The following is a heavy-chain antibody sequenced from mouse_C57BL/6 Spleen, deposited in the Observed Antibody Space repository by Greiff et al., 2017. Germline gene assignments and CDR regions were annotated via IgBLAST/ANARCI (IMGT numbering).Heavy chain of an antibody. CDR3: ARGSIYYGNYHYAMDY. J-gene: IGHJ4*01. D-gene: IGHD2-1*01. Sequence: EVMLVESGGGLVKPGGSLKLSCAASGFTFSDYGMHWVRQAPEKGLEWVAYISSGSSTIYYADTVKGRFTISRDNAKNTLFLQMTSLRSEDTAMYYCARGSIYYGNYHYAMDYWGQGTSVTVSS. CDR2: ISSGSSTI. CDR1: GFTFSDYG. V-gene: IGHV5-17*01.